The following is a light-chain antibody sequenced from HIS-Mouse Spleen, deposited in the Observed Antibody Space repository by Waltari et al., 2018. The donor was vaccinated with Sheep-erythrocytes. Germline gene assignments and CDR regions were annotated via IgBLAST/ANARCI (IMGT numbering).Light chain of an antibody. J-gene: IGLJ2*01. CDR2: QDS. CDR3: QAWDSSTAV. Sequence: SYELTQPLSVSVSPGQTASITCSGDKLGDKHACWYQQKPGQSPVLVIYQDSKRPSGIPERFSGSTSGNTATLTISGTQAMDEDDYYCQAWDSSTAVFGGGTKLTVL. V-gene: IGLV3-1*01. CDR1: KLGDKH.